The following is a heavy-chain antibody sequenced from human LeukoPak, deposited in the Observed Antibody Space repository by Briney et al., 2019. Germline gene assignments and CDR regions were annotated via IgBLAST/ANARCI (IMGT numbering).Heavy chain of an antibody. CDR2: ITWNSGSI. CDR1: GFTFDDYA. D-gene: IGHD3-22*01. J-gene: IGHJ4*02. Sequence: GGSLRLSCAASGFTFDDYAMHWVRQAPGKGLEWVSGITWNSGSIGYADSVKGRFTISRDNAKNSLYLQMNSLRAEDTALYYCAKDIGSSGYYYPDYWGQGTLVTVSS. V-gene: IGHV3-9*01. CDR3: AKDIGSSGYYYPDY.